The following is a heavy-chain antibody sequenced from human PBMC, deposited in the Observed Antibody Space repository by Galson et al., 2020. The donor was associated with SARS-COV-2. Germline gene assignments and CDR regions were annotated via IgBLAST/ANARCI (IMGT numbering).Heavy chain of an antibody. V-gene: IGHV1-24*01. CDR3: ATSPVLYTMVRGVTTRTNWFDP. D-gene: IGHD3-10*01. CDR1: GYTLTELS. CDR2: FDPEDGET. Sequence: ASVKASCKASGYTLTELSMHWVRQAPGKGLEWMGGFDPEDGETIYAQKFQGRVTMTEDTSTDTAYMELSSLRSEDTAVYYCATSPVLYTMVRGVTTRTNWFDPGGQGTLVTVSS. J-gene: IGHJ5*02.